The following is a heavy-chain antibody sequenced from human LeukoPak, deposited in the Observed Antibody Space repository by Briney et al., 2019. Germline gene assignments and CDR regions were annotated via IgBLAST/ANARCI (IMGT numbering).Heavy chain of an antibody. V-gene: IGHV3-30*03. CDR1: GFTFNSHG. D-gene: IGHD2-2*01. CDR3: VGTVPAAATQGWDH. Sequence: GTSLRLSCSTSGFTFNSHGFHWVRQAPGKGLEWVAAISDDGLNTFYIDSVKGRFTISRDDSKNAVSLQMTSLRSEDTAMYYCVGTVPAAATQGWDHWGQGTLVTVSS. CDR2: ISDDGLNT. J-gene: IGHJ4*02.